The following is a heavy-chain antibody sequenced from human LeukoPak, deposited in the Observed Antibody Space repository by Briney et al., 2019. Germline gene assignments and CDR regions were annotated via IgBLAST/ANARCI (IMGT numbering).Heavy chain of an antibody. V-gene: IGHV4-61*02. CDR1: GGSISSGSYF. CDR2: IHTTGST. Sequence: TSQTLSLTCTVSGGSISSGSYFWNRIRQPAGKGLEWIGRIHTTGSTYYNPSLKSRVTISADTSKNQISLSLSSVTAADAAVYYCARKEYSNSKFDYWGQGTLVTVSS. J-gene: IGHJ4*02. D-gene: IGHD2/OR15-2a*01. CDR3: ARKEYSNSKFDY.